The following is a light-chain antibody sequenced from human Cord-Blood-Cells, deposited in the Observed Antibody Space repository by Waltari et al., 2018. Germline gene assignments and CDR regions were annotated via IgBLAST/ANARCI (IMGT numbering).Light chain of an antibody. J-gene: IGLJ3*02. CDR3: AAWDDSLNGWV. CDR2: DVS. CDR1: SSYVGGYNY. V-gene: IGLV2-14*01. Sequence: QSALTQPASVSGSPGQSITIPCTGTSSYVGGYNYVSWYQQHPGKAPKRMIYDVSKRPSGVSNRFSGSKSGNTASLTISGLQAEDEADYYCAAWDDSLNGWVFGGGTKLTVL.